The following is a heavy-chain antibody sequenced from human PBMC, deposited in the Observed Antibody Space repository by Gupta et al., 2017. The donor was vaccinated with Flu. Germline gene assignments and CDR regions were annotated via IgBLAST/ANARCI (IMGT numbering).Heavy chain of an antibody. CDR2: IWYDGSNK. Sequence: QVQLVESGGGVVQPGRSLGLSCAASGFTFSSSALHWVRQAPGKGLEWVAGIWYDGSNKYYADSVKGRFTISRDNSKNTLYLQMNSLRGEDTAVYYCARVEAGNAAADRYYYYGMDVWGQGTTVTVSS. CDR1: GFTFSSSA. V-gene: IGHV3-33*01. CDR3: ARVEAGNAAADRYYYYGMDV. D-gene: IGHD6-13*01. J-gene: IGHJ6*02.